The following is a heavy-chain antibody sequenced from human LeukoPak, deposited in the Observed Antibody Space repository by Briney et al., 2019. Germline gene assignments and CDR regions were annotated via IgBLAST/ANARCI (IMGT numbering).Heavy chain of an antibody. CDR3: ARDRGNTAMVDYFDY. D-gene: IGHD5-18*01. CDR1: GYTFTSYG. Sequence: ASVKVSCKASGYTFTSYGISWVRQAPGQGLEWMGWISAYNGNTKYAQKLQGRVTMTTDTPTSTAYMELRSLRSEDTAVYYCARDRGNTAMVDYFDYWGQGTLVTVSS. V-gene: IGHV1-18*01. CDR2: ISAYNGNT. J-gene: IGHJ4*02.